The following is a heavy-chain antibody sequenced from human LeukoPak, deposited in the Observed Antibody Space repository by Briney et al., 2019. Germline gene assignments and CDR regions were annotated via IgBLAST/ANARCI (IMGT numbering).Heavy chain of an antibody. D-gene: IGHD6-19*01. Sequence: GGSLRLSCAASGFTFSSYAMHWVRQAPGKGLEWVAVISYDGSNKYYADSVKGRFTISRDNSKNTLYLQMNSLRAEDTAVYFCARETLAGFDYWGQGTLVTVSS. CDR2: ISYDGSNK. CDR3: ARETLAGFDY. V-gene: IGHV3-30-3*01. CDR1: GFTFSSYA. J-gene: IGHJ4*02.